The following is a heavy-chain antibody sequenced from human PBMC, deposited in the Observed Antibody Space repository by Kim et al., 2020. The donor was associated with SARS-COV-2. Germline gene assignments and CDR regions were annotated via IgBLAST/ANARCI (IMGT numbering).Heavy chain of an antibody. D-gene: IGHD2-15*01. CDR2: ISGSGGST. V-gene: IGHV3-23*01. J-gene: IGHJ4*02. CDR1: GFTFSSYA. CDR3: AKVDLYVVVVAATQDY. Sequence: GGSLRLSCAASGFTFSSYAMSWVRQAPGKGLEWVSAISGSGGSTYYADSVKGRFTISRDNSKNTLYLQMNSLRAEDTAVYYCAKVDLYVVVVAATQDYWGQGTLVTVSS.